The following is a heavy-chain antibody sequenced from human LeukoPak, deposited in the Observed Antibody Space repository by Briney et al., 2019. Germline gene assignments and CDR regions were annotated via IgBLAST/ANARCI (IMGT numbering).Heavy chain of an antibody. Sequence: SETLSLTCTVSDGSIISSSYYWGWIRQPPGKGLEWIGSIYYSGSTSYNPSLKSRVTISVATSKNQFSLRLSSVTAADTAVYYCARAFRGIFGVFEAFDIWGQGTMVTVSS. CDR2: IYYSGST. V-gene: IGHV4-39*07. CDR1: DGSIISSSYY. D-gene: IGHD3-3*01. CDR3: ARAFRGIFGVFEAFDI. J-gene: IGHJ3*02.